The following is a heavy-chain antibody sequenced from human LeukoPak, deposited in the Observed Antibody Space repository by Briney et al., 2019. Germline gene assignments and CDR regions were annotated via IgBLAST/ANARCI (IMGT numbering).Heavy chain of an antibody. Sequence: GGPLRLSCAASGFTFSTYAMSWVRQAPGKGLEWVSTINTRGDNTYYADSVKGRFTISRDNSKNTLYLQMNSLRAEDTAVYYCAKDLFGMATPDDFDYWGQGTLVTVSS. CDR3: AKDLFGMATPDDFDY. CDR1: GFTFSTYA. CDR2: INTRGDNT. D-gene: IGHD5-24*01. J-gene: IGHJ4*02. V-gene: IGHV3-23*01.